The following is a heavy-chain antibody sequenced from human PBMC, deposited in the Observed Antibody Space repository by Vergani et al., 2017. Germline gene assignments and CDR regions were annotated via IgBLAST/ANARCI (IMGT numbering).Heavy chain of an antibody. D-gene: IGHD2-21*01. J-gene: IGHJ3*01. CDR3: ARDGGEYDKDALDV. Sequence: QVQLQESGPGLVKPSQTLSLTCSVSGDSISSGVYYWNWIRQHPGKGLEWIGYIYSTGSTHHNPSLRRRINMSVDTSKKQFSLELTSVTAADTAVYYCARDGGEYDKDALDVWGQGTKVTVT. CDR1: GDSISSGVYY. CDR2: IYSTGST. V-gene: IGHV4-30-4*01.